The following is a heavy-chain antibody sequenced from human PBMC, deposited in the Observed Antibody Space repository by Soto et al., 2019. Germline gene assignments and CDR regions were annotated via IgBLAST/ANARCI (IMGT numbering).Heavy chain of an antibody. CDR3: AKWSASGSPYFFDY. J-gene: IGHJ4*01. CDR2: ITGSGGDT. V-gene: IGHV3-23*01. Sequence: HPGGSLRLSCAASGFTFNNYAMSWVRQAPGKGMEWVSAITGSGGDTFHADSVKGRFTISRDNSENSLYLQMNTLRADDTAVYYFAKWSASGSPYFFDYWGHGTLVTVSS. D-gene: IGHD6-25*01. CDR1: GFTFNNYA.